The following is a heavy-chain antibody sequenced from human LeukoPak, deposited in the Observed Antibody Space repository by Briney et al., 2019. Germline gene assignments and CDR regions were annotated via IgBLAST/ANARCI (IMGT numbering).Heavy chain of an antibody. D-gene: IGHD6-13*01. CDR3: ARVPVSIAAAGTPFWDY. CDR1: GFTFSSYW. Sequence: GGSLRLSCAASGFTFSSYWMSWVRQAPGKGLEWVANIKQDGSEKYYVDSVKGRFTISRDNAKNSLYLQMNSLRAEDTAVYYCARVPVSIAAAGTPFWDYWGQGTLVTVSS. V-gene: IGHV3-7*01. CDR2: IKQDGSEK. J-gene: IGHJ4*02.